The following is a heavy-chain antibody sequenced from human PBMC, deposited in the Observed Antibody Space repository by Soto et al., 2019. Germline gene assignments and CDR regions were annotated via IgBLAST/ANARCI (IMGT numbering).Heavy chain of an antibody. CDR3: AREAW. V-gene: IGHV3-7*01. CDR1: EVSFSQYW. CDR2: IRPDGSES. Sequence: PGGSLRLSCAGSEVSFSQYWMSWVRQAPGKGLEWVASIRPDGSESYYVGSVKGRFTASRDNAQKSLYLQMNGLRDDDTAVYYCAREAWWGQGTLVTVSS. J-gene: IGHJ4*02.